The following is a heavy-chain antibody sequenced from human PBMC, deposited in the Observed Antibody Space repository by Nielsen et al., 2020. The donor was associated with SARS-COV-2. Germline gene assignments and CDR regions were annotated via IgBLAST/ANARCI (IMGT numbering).Heavy chain of an antibody. CDR1: GYSFTSYW. CDR3: ARGPADPPPRYYYYYGMDV. V-gene: IGHV5-51*01. CDR2: IYPGDSDT. Sequence: GESLKISCKGSGYSFTSYWIGWVRQMPGKGLEWMGIIYPGDSDTRYSPSFQGQVTISADKSISTAYLQWSSLKASDTAMYYCARGPADPPPRYYYYYGMDVWGQGTTVTVSS. J-gene: IGHJ6*02.